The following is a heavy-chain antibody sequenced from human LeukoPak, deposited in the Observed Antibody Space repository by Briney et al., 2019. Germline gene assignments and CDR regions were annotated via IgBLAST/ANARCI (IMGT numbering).Heavy chain of an antibody. V-gene: IGHV4-34*01. D-gene: IGHD2-2*01. Sequence: PSETLSLTCAVYGGSFSGYYSSWIRQPPGKGLEWIGEINHSGSTNYNPSLKSRVTISVDTSKNQFSLKLSSVTAADTAVYYCARGLTGSIVVVPAAIAGNWFDPWGQGTLVTVSS. CDR3: ARGLTGSIVVVPAAIAGNWFDP. CDR2: INHSGST. CDR1: GGSFSGYY. J-gene: IGHJ5*02.